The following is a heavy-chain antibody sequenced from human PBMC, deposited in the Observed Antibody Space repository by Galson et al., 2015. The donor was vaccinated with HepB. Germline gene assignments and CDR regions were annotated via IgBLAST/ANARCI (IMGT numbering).Heavy chain of an antibody. D-gene: IGHD5-24*01. J-gene: IGHJ4*02. V-gene: IGHV3-30-3*01. Sequence: SLRLSCAASGFTFSSYTMHWVRQAPGKGLEWVAIISYDGSKKFYADSVKGRFTISRDNSKNTLYLQMDSLRAEDTAVYYCATDRERDGNNAGFDYWGQGTLVIVSS. CDR1: GFTFSSYT. CDR3: ATDRERDGNNAGFDY. CDR2: ISYDGSKK.